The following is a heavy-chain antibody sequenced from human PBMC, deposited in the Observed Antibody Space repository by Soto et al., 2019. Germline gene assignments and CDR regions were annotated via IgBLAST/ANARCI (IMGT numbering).Heavy chain of an antibody. V-gene: IGHV3-53*01. J-gene: IGHJ4*02. Sequence: EVQLVESGGGLIQPGGSLRLSCAVSGFSVSNTYMSWVRQAPGKGLEWISVIYRGRATYYADSVKGRFTISRDYSKTTVFLQMNSLRAEDTAVYFCAKDNGNYGSGSFSHWGQGTLVTVSS. D-gene: IGHD3-10*01. CDR1: GFSVSNTY. CDR3: AKDNGNYGSGSFSH. CDR2: IYRGRAT.